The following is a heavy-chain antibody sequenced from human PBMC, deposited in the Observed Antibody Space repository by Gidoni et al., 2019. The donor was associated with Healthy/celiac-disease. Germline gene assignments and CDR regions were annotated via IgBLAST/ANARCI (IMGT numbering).Heavy chain of an antibody. D-gene: IGHD3-22*01. J-gene: IGHJ4*02. V-gene: IGHV1-69*01. Sequence: GPSVKVSCKASGGTFSSYAISWVRQAPGQGLEWMGGIIPIFGTANYAQKFQGRVTITADESTSTAYMELSSLRSEDTAVYYCAGSYYDRSGYFYSLFSFDYWGQGTLVTVSS. CDR1: GGTFSSYA. CDR2: IIPIFGTA. CDR3: AGSYYDRSGYFYSLFSFDY.